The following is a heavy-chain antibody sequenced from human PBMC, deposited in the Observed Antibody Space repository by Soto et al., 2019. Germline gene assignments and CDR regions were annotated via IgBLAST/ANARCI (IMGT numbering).Heavy chain of an antibody. J-gene: IGHJ2*01. CDR1: GYTFNNYG. V-gene: IGHV1-18*01. CDR3: ARCYCSVGSCYTCWHFDL. CDR2: IGPYNGNT. D-gene: IGHD2-15*01. Sequence: QVQLVQSGAEVKKPGASVKVSCKASGYTFNNYGISWVRQAPGRGLEWMGWIGPYNGNTDHAQNFQCRVTMTTDTSTNTAYMELRSLRSDDTALYYCARCYCSVGSCYTCWHFDLWGRGTLVTVSS.